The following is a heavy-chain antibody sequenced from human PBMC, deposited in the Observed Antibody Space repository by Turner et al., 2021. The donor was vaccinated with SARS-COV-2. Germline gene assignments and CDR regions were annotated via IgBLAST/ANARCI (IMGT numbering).Heavy chain of an antibody. D-gene: IGHD3-3*01. CDR3: ARDQGRQEWD. V-gene: IGHV3-48*01. J-gene: IGHJ4*02. Sequence: EVQLVESGGGLVQPGGSLSLSCAASGFTFSSYTMNWVRQAPGKGLEWVSYISSSSNNIYYADSVKGRFTVSRDKAKNLLYLQMNSLRAEDTAVYYCARDQGRQEWDWGQGTLVTVSS. CDR1: GFTFSSYT. CDR2: ISSSSNNI.